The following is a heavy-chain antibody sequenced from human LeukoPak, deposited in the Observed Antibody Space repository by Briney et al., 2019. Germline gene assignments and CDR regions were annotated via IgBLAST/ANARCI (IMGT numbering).Heavy chain of an antibody. D-gene: IGHD1-26*01. Sequence: ASVKVSCKASGCTFTSYGISWVRQAPGQGLEWMGWISAYNGNTNYAQKLQGRVTMTTDTSTSTAYMELRSLRSDDTAVYYCARAAIVGATPHYYFDYWGQGTLVTVSS. J-gene: IGHJ4*02. CDR2: ISAYNGNT. V-gene: IGHV1-18*01. CDR3: ARAAIVGATPHYYFDY. CDR1: GCTFTSYG.